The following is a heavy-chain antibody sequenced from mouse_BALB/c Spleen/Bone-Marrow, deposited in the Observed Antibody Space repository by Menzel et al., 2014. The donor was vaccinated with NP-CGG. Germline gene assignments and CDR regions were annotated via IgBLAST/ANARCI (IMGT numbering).Heavy chain of an antibody. CDR2: ILPGSGTT. Sequence: QVQLKQSGAELMKPGASVKISCKATGYTFSSYWIEWVKQRPGHGLEWIGEILPGSGTTNYNENLKGKATFTADTSSNTSYMQLSSLTSEDSAVNYCVSRGDYYGYFDVWGAGTTVTVSS. J-gene: IGHJ1*01. CDR1: GYTFSSYW. CDR3: VSRGDYYGYFDV. D-gene: IGHD2-4*01. V-gene: IGHV1-9*01.